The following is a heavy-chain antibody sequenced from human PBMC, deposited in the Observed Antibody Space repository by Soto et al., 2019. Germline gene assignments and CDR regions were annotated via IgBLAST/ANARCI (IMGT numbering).Heavy chain of an antibody. Sequence: GGSLRLSCAASGFTVSSNYMSWVRRAPGKGLEWVSVIYSGGSTYYADSVKGRFTISRDNSKNTLYLQMNSLRAEDTAVYYCASGYDSSSVPFDYWGQGTLVTVSS. CDR2: IYSGGST. CDR1: GFTVSSNY. J-gene: IGHJ4*02. CDR3: ASGYDSSSVPFDY. V-gene: IGHV3-53*01. D-gene: IGHD3-22*01.